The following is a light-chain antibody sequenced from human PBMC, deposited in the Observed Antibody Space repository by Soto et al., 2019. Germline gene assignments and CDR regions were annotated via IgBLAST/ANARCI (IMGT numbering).Light chain of an antibody. CDR3: QQDYQCPPWT. Sequence: EIVMTQSPATLSVSPGERATLSCRASQSVRSNLAWYQQRPGQPPRLLIYGASSSATAIPARFSGSGSETEFNLTIDSLLSVDSVDYYGQQDYQCPPWTVGQGATVEIK. V-gene: IGKV3D-15*01. CDR2: GAS. CDR1: QSVRSN. J-gene: IGKJ1*01.